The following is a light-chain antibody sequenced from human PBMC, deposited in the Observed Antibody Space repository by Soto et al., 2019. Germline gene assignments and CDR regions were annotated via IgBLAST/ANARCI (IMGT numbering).Light chain of an antibody. CDR1: SSNIESNT. J-gene: IGLJ1*01. CDR2: SNN. V-gene: IGLV1-44*01. CDR3: ATWADGLNSYV. Sequence: QSVLTQPPSASGTPGQRVTISCSGSSSNIESNTVSWYQQLPQRAPKLLIFSNNQRPSGVPDRFSGSKSGTSASLAISGLQSEDEADYYCATWADGLNSYVFGPGTKLTVL.